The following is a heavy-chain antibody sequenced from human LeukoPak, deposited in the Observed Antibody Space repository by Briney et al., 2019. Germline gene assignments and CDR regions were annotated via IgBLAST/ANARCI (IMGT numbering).Heavy chain of an antibody. D-gene: IGHD2/OR15-2a*01. CDR1: GGSSSSYY. CDR3: AGHHPRNTVDF. CDR2: ISEIGSI. J-gene: IGHJ4*02. V-gene: IGHV4-59*08. Sequence: SETLSLTCTVSGGSSSSYYWSLIRQPAGKGLEWIAYISEIGSINYNPSLKSRVTISLDTSKNQFSLKLSSVTAADTAVYYCAGHHPRNTVDFWGQGTLVTVSS.